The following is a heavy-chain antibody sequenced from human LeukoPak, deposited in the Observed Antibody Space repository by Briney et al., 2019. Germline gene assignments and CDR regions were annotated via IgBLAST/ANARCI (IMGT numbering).Heavy chain of an antibody. D-gene: IGHD1-1*01. CDR3: ARYLEATGPKWFDP. J-gene: IGHJ5*02. CDR1: VFTFSGYS. CDR2: ISSGGVTI. Sequence: GGPLRLSCAASVFTFSGYSVNWVRHAPGEGLVWVSYISSGGVTIYYADSVKGRFTISRDNAKNSLYLQMNSLRDEATGVYYCARYLEATGPKWFDPWGQGTLVTVSS. V-gene: IGHV3-48*02.